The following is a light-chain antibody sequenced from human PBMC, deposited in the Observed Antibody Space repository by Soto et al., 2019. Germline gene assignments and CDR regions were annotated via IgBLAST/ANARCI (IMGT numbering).Light chain of an antibody. Sequence: IQMTQSPSSLSASVGDRVTINFRASQGISSYLAWYQQKPGKAPELLIYAASTLQSGVPSRFSGSGSGTDFTLTISCLQSEDFATYYCQQYYSFPRTFGQGTKVDIK. CDR1: QGISSY. V-gene: IGKV1D-8*01. J-gene: IGKJ1*01. CDR3: QQYYSFPRT. CDR2: AAS.